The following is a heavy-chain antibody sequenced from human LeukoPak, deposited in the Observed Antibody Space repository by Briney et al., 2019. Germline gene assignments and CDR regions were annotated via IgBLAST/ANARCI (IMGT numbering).Heavy chain of an antibody. J-gene: IGHJ4*02. CDR1: GGSISSYY. D-gene: IGHD2-15*01. CDR3: ARIGVGKAFDY. Sequence: PSETLSLTCTVSGGSISSYYWSWIRQPPGKGLESIGYIYYSGSTNHNPSLKSRVTISVDTSKNQFSLKLSSVTAADTAVYYCARIGVGKAFDYWGQGTLVTVSS. CDR2: IYYSGST. V-gene: IGHV4-59*01.